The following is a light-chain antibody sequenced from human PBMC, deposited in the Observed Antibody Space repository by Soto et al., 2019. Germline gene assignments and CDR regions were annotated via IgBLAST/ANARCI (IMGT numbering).Light chain of an antibody. Sequence: DMQMTQSQSSLSASVGDRVTITCRASQSISSYLNWYQQKPGKAPKLLTYAASSLQSGVPSRFSGSGSGTDFTLSISSLQPEDFATYYCQQSYSTPWTFGQGTKVDI. CDR3: QQSYSTPWT. CDR2: AAS. V-gene: IGKV1-39*01. J-gene: IGKJ1*01. CDR1: QSISSY.